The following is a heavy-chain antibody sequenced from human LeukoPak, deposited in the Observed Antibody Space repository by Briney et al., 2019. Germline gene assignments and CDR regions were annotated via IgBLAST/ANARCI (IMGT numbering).Heavy chain of an antibody. D-gene: IGHD2-2*01. CDR3: ATSYCSSTSCYVGAFDI. V-gene: IGHV1-69*13. CDR2: IIPIFGTA. J-gene: IGHJ3*02. Sequence: SVKVSCKASGGTFSSYAISWVRQAPGQGLEWMGGIIPIFGTANYAQKFQGRVTITADESTSTAYMELSSLRSEDTAVYYCATSYCSSTSCYVGAFDIWGQGTMVTVSS. CDR1: GGTFSSYA.